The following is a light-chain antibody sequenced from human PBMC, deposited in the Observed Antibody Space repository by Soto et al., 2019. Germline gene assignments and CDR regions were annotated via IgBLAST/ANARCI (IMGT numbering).Light chain of an antibody. CDR3: QQYDDRPFT. Sequence: DIRMTQSPSSLSASVGDRVTITCQASQDISNYLNWYQQKPGKAPKLLIYDAFTLETWVPSRFSASKSGTDFTFTISSLQPEDIATYYCQQYDDRPFTFGPGTTVDLK. CDR2: DAF. J-gene: IGKJ3*01. CDR1: QDISNY. V-gene: IGKV1-33*01.